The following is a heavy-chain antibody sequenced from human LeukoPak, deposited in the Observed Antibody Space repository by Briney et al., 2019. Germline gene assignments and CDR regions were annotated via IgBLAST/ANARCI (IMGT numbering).Heavy chain of an antibody. CDR3: AKMQYSSGWYEGYYFDY. CDR2: ISYDGSNK. J-gene: IGHJ4*02. CDR1: GFTFSSYG. Sequence: GGSLRLSCAASGFTFSSYGMHWVRQAPGKGLEWVAVISYDGSNKYYADSVKGRFTISRDNSKNTLYLQMNSLRAEDTAVYYCAKMQYSSGWYEGYYFDYWGQGTLVTVSS. V-gene: IGHV3-30*18. D-gene: IGHD6-19*01.